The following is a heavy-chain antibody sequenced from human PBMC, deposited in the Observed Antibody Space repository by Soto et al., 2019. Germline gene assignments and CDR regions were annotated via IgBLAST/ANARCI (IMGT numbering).Heavy chain of an antibody. D-gene: IGHD1-1*01. CDR3: ARHGHEYRRSLDY. Sequence: QLHLQESGPGLVKPSETLSLTCTVSGGSISGYYWSWIRQPPGKGLEWIAYIYYSGSTNSNPSLTSRVTISVATPKNPFYLKLSSVTAADTALYYCARHGHEYRRSLDYWGQGTLVTVSS. CDR2: IYYSGST. V-gene: IGHV4-59*08. CDR1: GGSISGYY. J-gene: IGHJ4*02.